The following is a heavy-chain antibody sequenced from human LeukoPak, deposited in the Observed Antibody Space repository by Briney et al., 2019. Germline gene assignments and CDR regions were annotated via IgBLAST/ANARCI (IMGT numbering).Heavy chain of an antibody. D-gene: IGHD2-15*01. Sequence: GASVKVSCKASGYTFTGYYMHWVRQAPGQGLEWMGWINPNSGGTNYAQKFQGRVTMTRDTSISTAYMELSRLRSDDTAVYYCARAIRSSGGSCYPYWGQGTLVTVSS. CDR1: GYTFTGYY. CDR2: INPNSGGT. CDR3: ARAIRSSGGSCYPY. V-gene: IGHV1-2*02. J-gene: IGHJ4*02.